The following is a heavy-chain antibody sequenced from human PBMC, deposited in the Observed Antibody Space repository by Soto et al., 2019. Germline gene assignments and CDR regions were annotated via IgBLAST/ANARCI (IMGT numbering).Heavy chain of an antibody. D-gene: IGHD3-3*02. Sequence: GGSLRLSCVASGFTFSDSAIHWVRQASGKGLEWVGRIRTRTNTYATTYAESVKGRFTISRDDSKNTAYLQMDSLKTEDTAVYYGSSSIFGVIITRNHWGQGPLVTVSS. CDR3: SSSIFGVIITRNH. V-gene: IGHV3-73*01. J-gene: IGHJ5*02. CDR2: IRTRTNTYAT. CDR1: GFTFSDSA.